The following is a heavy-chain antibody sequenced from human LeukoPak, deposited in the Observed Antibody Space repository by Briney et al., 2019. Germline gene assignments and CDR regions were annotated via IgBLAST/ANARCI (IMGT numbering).Heavy chain of an antibody. CDR2: ISYDGSNK. D-gene: IGHD5-24*01. Sequence: PGGSLRLSCAASGFTFSSYGMHWVRQAPGKGLKWVAVISYDGSNKYYADSVKGRFTISRGNSKNTLYLQMNSLRAEDTAVYYCAKDDGRWLQIDYWGQGTLVTVSS. CDR1: GFTFSSYG. V-gene: IGHV3-30*18. CDR3: AKDDGRWLQIDY. J-gene: IGHJ4*02.